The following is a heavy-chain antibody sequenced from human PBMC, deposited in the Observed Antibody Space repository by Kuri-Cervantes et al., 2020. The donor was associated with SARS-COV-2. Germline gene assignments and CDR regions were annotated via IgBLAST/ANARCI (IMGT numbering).Heavy chain of an antibody. J-gene: IGHJ6*03. CDR2: ISSSSSYI. CDR3: ARDGAARRLYMDV. CDR1: GFTFSSYS. V-gene: IGHV3-21*01. Sequence: GESLKISCAASGFTFSSYSMNWVRQAPGKGLEWVSSISSSSSYIYYADSVKGRFTISRDNAKNSLYLQMNSLRAEGTAVYYCARDGAARRLYMDVWGKGTTVTVSS. D-gene: IGHD6-6*01.